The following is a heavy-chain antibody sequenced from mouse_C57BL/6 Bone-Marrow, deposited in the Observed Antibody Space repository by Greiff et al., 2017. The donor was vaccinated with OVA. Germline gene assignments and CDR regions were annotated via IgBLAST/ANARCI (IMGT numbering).Heavy chain of an antibody. J-gene: IGHJ3*01. D-gene: IGHD2-4*01. V-gene: IGHV5-2*01. CDR1: EYEFPSHD. Sequence: EVQGVESGGGLVQPGESLKLSCESNEYEFPSHDMSWVRKTPEKRLELVAAINSDGGSTYYPDTMERRFIISRDNTKKTLYLQMSGLRSEDTALYYCARHEDYDALAWFAYWGQGTLVTVSA. CDR3: ARHEDYDALAWFAY. CDR2: INSDGGST.